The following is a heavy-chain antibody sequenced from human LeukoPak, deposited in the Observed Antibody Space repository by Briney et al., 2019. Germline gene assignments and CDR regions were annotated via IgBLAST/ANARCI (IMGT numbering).Heavy chain of an antibody. J-gene: IGHJ4*02. CDR2: ISSSSSYI. CDR1: GFTFSSYS. V-gene: IGHV3-21*01. CDR3: ARGRDTAMVNPLVY. Sequence: PGGSLRLSCAASGFTFSSYSMNWVRQAPGKGLGWVSSISSSSSYIYYADSVKGRFTISRDNAKNSLYLQMHSLRAEDTAVYYCARGRDTAMVNPLVYWGQGTLVTVSS. D-gene: IGHD5-18*01.